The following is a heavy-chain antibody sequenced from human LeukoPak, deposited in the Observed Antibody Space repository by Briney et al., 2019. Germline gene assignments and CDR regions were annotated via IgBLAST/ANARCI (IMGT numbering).Heavy chain of an antibody. CDR1: GYTFTGYY. D-gene: IGHD2-2*01. V-gene: IGHV1-2*02. J-gene: IGHJ4*02. CDR3: ARVRGPFYQLLAY. CDR2: INPNSGGT. Sequence: GASVKVSCKASGYTFTGYYMHWVRQAPGQGLEWMGWINPNSGGTNYAQKFQGRVTMTRDTSISTAYMELSRLRSDDTAVYYCARVRGPFYQLLAYWGQGTLVTVSS.